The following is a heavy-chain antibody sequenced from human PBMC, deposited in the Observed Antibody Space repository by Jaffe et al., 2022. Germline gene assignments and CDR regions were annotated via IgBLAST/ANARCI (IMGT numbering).Heavy chain of an antibody. Sequence: QVQLQESGPGLVKPSETLSLTCAVSGYSISSGYYWGWIRQPPGKGLEWIGSIYHSGSTYYNPSLKSRVTISVDTSKNQFSLKLSSVTAADTAVYYCASPPLIAVAGTWYFDLWGRGTLVTVSS. CDR1: GYSISSGYY. V-gene: IGHV4-38-2*01. CDR2: IYHSGST. D-gene: IGHD6-19*01. J-gene: IGHJ2*01. CDR3: ASPPLIAVAGTWYFDL.